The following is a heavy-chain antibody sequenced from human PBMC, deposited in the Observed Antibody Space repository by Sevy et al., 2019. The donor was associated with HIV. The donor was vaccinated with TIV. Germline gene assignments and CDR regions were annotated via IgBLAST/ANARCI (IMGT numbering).Heavy chain of an antibody. Sequence: GGSLRLSCAASGFTFSNYWMTWVRQAPGKGLEWVASIKRDGSEKYYVASVKGRFTISRDNAKNSLYMQMNSLRAEDTAVYYCARDCNSASCLWGLNVWGQGTTVTVSS. V-gene: IGHV3-7*03. CDR2: IKRDGSEK. J-gene: IGHJ6*02. CDR3: ARDCNSASCLWGLNV. D-gene: IGHD2-2*01. CDR1: GFTFSNYW.